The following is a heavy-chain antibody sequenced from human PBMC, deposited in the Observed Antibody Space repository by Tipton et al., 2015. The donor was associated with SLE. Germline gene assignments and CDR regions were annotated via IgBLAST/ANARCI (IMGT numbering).Heavy chain of an antibody. CDR1: GFSISSQYY. CDR2: FYTTGNP. V-gene: IGHV4-61*02. CDR3: ARDRGIAADDGFDL. Sequence: TLSLTCTVSGFSISSQYYWGWLRQSAGKGLECIGRFYTTGNPTYNPSLKSRVTISVDRSKNQFSLRRDSVTAADTAVYYCARDRGIAADDGFDLWGQGTMVTVSS. J-gene: IGHJ3*01. D-gene: IGHD6-25*01.